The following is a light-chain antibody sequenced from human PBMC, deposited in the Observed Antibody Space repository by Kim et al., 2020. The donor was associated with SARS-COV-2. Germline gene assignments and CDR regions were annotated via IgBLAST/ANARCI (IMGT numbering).Light chain of an antibody. Sequence: QSALTQPRSVSGSPGQSVTISCTGTSSDVGGYNYVSWYQQHPDKAPKLMIYDVSKRPSGVPDRFSGSKSGNTASLTISGLQAEDEADYYCCSYAGSPPCVFGTGTKVTVL. CDR2: DVS. V-gene: IGLV2-11*01. CDR3: CSYAGSPPCV. J-gene: IGLJ1*01. CDR1: SSDVGGYNY.